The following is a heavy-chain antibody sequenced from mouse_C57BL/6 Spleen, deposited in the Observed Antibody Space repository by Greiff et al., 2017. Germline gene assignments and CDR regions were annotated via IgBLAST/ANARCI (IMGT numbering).Heavy chain of an antibody. CDR3: TRGMITARYFDV. CDR1: GFTFSDYG. D-gene: IGHD2-4*01. Sequence: EVLLVQSGGGLVKPGGSLKLSCAASGFTFSDYGMHWVRQAPEKGLEWVAYISSGSSTIYYADKVKGRFTISRDNATNTPSLQLTSLRSEDTAMYYCTRGMITARYFDVWGKGTTVTVSA. CDR2: ISSGSSTI. J-gene: IGHJ1*03. V-gene: IGHV5-17*01.